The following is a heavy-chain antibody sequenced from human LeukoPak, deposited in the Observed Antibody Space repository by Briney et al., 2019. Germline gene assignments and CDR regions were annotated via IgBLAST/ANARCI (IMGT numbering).Heavy chain of an antibody. Sequence: SETLSLTCTVSGGSISSYYWSWIRQPPGKGLEWIGYIYYSGSTNYNPSLKSRVTISVDTSKNQFSLRLSSVTAADTAVYYCARARYGDYGVVVYLDYWGQGTLVTVSS. CDR2: IYYSGST. V-gene: IGHV4-59*01. J-gene: IGHJ4*02. D-gene: IGHD4-17*01. CDR1: GGSISSYY. CDR3: ARARYGDYGVVVYLDY.